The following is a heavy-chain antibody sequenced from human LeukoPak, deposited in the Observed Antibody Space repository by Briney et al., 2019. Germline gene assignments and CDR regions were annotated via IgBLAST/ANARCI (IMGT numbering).Heavy chain of an antibody. CDR3: AKDRWYSSSPFDY. D-gene: IGHD6-13*01. Sequence: PGGSLRLSCAASGFTFSNYAMSWVRQAPGKGLEWVSAISGSGGSTYYADSVKGRFTISRDNSKNTLYLQMNSLRAEDTAVYYCAKDRWYSSSPFDYWGQGTLVTVSS. V-gene: IGHV3-23*01. CDR1: GFTFSNYA. J-gene: IGHJ4*02. CDR2: ISGSGGST.